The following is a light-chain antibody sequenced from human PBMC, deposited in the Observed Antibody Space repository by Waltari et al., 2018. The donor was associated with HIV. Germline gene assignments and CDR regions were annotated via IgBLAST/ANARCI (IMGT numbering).Light chain of an antibody. CDR1: QRIISY. CDR2: AAF. V-gene: IGKV1-39*01. J-gene: IGKJ2*01. Sequence: DIQMTQSPSSLSASVGDRVNITCRASQRIISYLHWYQQKPGKAPKLLISAAFNLQSGVPSRFSGGRSGTDFTLTIDSLQVEDLATYYCQQSYSSPPTFGQGTNLEIK. CDR3: QQSYSSPPT.